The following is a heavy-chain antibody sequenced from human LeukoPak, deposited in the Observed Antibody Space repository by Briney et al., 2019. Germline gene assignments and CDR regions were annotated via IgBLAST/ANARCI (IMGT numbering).Heavy chain of an antibody. CDR1: GFTFSTYA. Sequence: GGSLRLSCATSGFTFSTYAMTWVRQAPGKGLEWVSAIDIYSTKTNYADSVKGRFTISRDNSKNTLYLQMNSLRGEDTAIYYCARDYKADFWGQGTLVSVSS. J-gene: IGHJ4*02. V-gene: IGHV3-23*05. CDR2: IDIYSTKT. D-gene: IGHD3-10*01. CDR3: ARDYKADF.